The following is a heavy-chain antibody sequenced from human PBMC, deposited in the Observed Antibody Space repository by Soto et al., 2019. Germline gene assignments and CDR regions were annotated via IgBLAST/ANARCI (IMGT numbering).Heavy chain of an antibody. CDR2: ISYDGSNK. CDR3: ARGRVVVAALDY. CDR1: GFTFSSYA. Sequence: QVQLVESGGGVVQPGRSLRLSCAASGFTFSSYAMHWVRQAPGKGLEWVAVISYDGSNKYYADSVKGRFTISRDNSKNTLYLQMNSLRADDTAVYYCARGRVVVAALDYWGQGTLVTVSS. J-gene: IGHJ4*02. D-gene: IGHD2-15*01. V-gene: IGHV3-30-3*01.